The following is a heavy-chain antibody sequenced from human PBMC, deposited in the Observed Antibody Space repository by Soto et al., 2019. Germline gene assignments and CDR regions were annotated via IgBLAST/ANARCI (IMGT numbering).Heavy chain of an antibody. CDR2: ISSGSSTI. Sequence: PGGSLRLSCAASGFTFSSYSMNWVRQAPGKGLEWISYISSGSSTIYYADSVKGRFTISRDNAKNSLYLQMTSLRAEDTAVYYCARGSGTSRYYFDYWGQGTLVTVS. CDR1: GFTFSSYS. CDR3: ARGSGTSRYYFDY. V-gene: IGHV3-48*01. D-gene: IGHD2-2*01. J-gene: IGHJ4*02.